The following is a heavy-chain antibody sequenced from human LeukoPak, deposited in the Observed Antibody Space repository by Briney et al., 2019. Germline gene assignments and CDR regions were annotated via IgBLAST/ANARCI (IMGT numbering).Heavy chain of an antibody. V-gene: IGHV1-18*01. CDR2: ISAYNGNT. CDR3: AREGTGYSSSWSNHNWFDP. D-gene: IGHD6-13*01. CDR1: GYTFTSYG. J-gene: IGHJ5*02. Sequence: ASVKVSCKASGYTFTSYGISWVRQAPRQGPEWVGWISAYNGNTNYAHKLQGRVTMTTDTSTSTAYMELRSLRSDDPAVYYCAREGTGYSSSWSNHNWFDPWGQGALVTVSS.